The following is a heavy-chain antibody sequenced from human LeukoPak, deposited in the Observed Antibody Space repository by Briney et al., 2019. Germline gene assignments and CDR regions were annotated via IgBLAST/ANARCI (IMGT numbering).Heavy chain of an antibody. D-gene: IGHD3-10*01. J-gene: IGHJ4*02. CDR2: IKSKTDGGKT. V-gene: IGHV3-15*01. CDR1: GFTYSNAW. CDR3: TTAPKEYYYGSGSSEHSDY. Sequence: PGGPLRLSCAASGFTYSNAWVSWVRQAREEGVEWGGRIKSKTDGGKTDYAAPVKGRFTISRDDSKNTLYLQMNSLKTEDTAVYDCTTAPKEYYYGSGSSEHSDYWGQGTLVTVSS.